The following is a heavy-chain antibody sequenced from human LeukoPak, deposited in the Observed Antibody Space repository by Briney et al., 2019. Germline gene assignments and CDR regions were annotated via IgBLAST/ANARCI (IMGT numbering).Heavy chain of an antibody. Sequence: SEPLSLTCTVSGRPVSSGSYYWSWIPQPPGKGLDWIGYIYYSGSTNYNPSLKSRVTISVDASKNQFSLKLGSVTAADTAVYYCARGSSQWLGPFDYWGQGTLVSVSS. J-gene: IGHJ4*02. D-gene: IGHD6-19*01. V-gene: IGHV4-61*01. CDR2: IYYSGST. CDR3: ARGSSQWLGPFDY. CDR1: GRPVSSGSYY.